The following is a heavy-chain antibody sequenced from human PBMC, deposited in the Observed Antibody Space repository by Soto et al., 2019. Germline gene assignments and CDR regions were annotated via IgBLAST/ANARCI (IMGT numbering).Heavy chain of an antibody. CDR2: INPNSSGT. Sequence: XSVKVSCKASGYSLRCNYINWVRQTPGQGLEWMGWINPNSSGTVYAQKFQGRVTMTRDTSLTTVYMQLNRLTSDDSAVYYCAKDSMVRGVIPYFDYWGQGTLVTVSS. CDR1: GYSLRCNY. V-gene: IGHV1-2*02. CDR3: AKDSMVRGVIPYFDY. J-gene: IGHJ4*02. D-gene: IGHD3-10*01.